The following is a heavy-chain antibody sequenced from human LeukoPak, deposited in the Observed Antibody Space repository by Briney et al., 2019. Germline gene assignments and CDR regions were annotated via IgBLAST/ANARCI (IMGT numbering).Heavy chain of an antibody. CDR1: GYTLTSSW. D-gene: IGHD3-10*01. CDR3: ARQPGAGWFDP. J-gene: IGHJ5*02. V-gene: IGHV5-51*01. Sequence: ASVKVSCKASGYTLTSSWIGWARQMPGKGLEWMAIINPGDSDTRYSPSFQGQVTISADKSISTVYLQWGSLKASDTAMYYCARQPGAGWFDPWGQGTLVTVSS. CDR2: INPGDSDT.